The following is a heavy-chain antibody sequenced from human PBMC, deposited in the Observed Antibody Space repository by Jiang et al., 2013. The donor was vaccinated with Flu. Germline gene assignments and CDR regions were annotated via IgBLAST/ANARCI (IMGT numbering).Heavy chain of an antibody. CDR3: ARGSTGSGWYVEPFFDY. D-gene: IGHD6-19*01. CDR2: IYYSGST. V-gene: IGHV4-39*01. CDR1: GGSISSSSYS. Sequence: GPGLVKPSETLSLTCTVSGGSISSSSYSWGWIRQPPGKGLEWIGSIYYSGSTDYNPSLKSRVTMSVDTSKNQFSLKLSSVTAADTAVYYCARGSTGSGWYVEPFFDYWGQGTLVTVSS. J-gene: IGHJ4*02.